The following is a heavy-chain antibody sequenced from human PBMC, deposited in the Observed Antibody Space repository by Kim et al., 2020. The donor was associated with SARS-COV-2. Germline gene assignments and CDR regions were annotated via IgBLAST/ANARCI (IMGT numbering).Heavy chain of an antibody. J-gene: IGHJ5*02. CDR2: ISRGGVTT. CDR1: GFTFSTFE. CDR3: VRILPSAAGLLDL. Sequence: GGSLRLSCEASGFTFSTFEMNWVRQAPGKGLEWISYISRGGVTTHYADSVKGRFTISRDNAKNSLSLEMPSLRAEDTGVYYCVRILPSAAGLLDLWGQGALAT. D-gene: IGHD6-25*01. V-gene: IGHV3-48*03.